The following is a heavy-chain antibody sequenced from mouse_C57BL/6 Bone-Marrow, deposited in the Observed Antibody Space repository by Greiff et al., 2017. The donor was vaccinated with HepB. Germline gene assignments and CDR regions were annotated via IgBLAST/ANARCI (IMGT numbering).Heavy chain of an antibody. CDR2: ISSGSSTI. V-gene: IGHV5-17*01. Sequence: EVQLVESGGGLVKPGGSLKLSCAASGFTFSDYGMHWVRQAPEKGLEWVAYISSGSSTIYYADTVKGRFTISRDTAKNTLFLQMTSLRSEDTAMYYCARRWLYAMDYWGQGTSVTVSS. J-gene: IGHJ4*01. CDR1: GFTFSDYG. CDR3: ARRWLYAMDY. D-gene: IGHD2-3*01.